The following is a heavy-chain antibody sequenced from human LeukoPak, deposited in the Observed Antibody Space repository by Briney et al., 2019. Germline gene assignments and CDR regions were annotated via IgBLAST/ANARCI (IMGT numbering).Heavy chain of an antibody. D-gene: IGHD6-19*01. J-gene: IGHJ6*02. CDR3: ARDRYSSGWTRYYYYYGMDV. CDR2: IRYDGSNK. Sequence: PGGSLRLSCAASGFTFSSYGMHWVRQAPGKGLEWVAFIRYDGSNKYYADSVKGRFTISRDNSKNTLYLQMNSLRAEDTAVYYCARDRYSSGWTRYYYYYGMDVWGQGTTVTVSS. V-gene: IGHV3-30*02. CDR1: GFTFSSYG.